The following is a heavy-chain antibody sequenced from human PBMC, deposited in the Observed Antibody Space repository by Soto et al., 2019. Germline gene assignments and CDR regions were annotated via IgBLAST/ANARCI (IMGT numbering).Heavy chain of an antibody. CDR1: GGFVTSGSYY. D-gene: IGHD1-1*01. CDR2: MSQSGGT. J-gene: IGHJ3*02. V-gene: IGHV4-34*01. CDR3: ARVERGTATTVVDAFDI. Sequence: QVQLQQWGAGLLKPSETLSLTCAVYGGFVTSGSYYWSWIRQPPGKGLEWIGEMSQSGGTHFNPSLKSRVTISVDTSKNQFTLTMSSVTAADTALYYCARVERGTATTVVDAFDIWGPGTMVTVSS.